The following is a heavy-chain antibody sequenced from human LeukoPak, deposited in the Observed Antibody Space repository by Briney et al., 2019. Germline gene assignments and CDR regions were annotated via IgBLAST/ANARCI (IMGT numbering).Heavy chain of an antibody. CDR3: AKDIGAAAGTGFSMDV. CDR2: ISWDGGST. D-gene: IGHD6-13*01. J-gene: IGHJ6*04. CDR1: GFTFDDYA. Sequence: GGSLRLSCAASGFTFDDYAMHWVRQAPGKGLEWVPLISWDGGSTYYADSVKGRFTISRDNSKNSLYLQMNSLRAEDTALYYCAKDIGAAAGTGFSMDVWGKGTTVTISS. V-gene: IGHV3-43D*03.